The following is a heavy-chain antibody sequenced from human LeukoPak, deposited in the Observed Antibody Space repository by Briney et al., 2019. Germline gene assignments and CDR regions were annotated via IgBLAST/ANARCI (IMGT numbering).Heavy chain of an antibody. CDR3: ARYYYGSGRRTNWFDP. D-gene: IGHD3-10*01. CDR2: IYYSGST. Sequence: PSETLSLTCTVSGGSISSYYWSWIRQPPGKGLEWIGYIYYSGSTHYNPSLKSRVTISVDTSKNQFSLKLSSVTAADTAVYYCARYYYGSGRRTNWFDPWGQGTLVTVSS. V-gene: IGHV4-59*12. J-gene: IGHJ5*02. CDR1: GGSISSYY.